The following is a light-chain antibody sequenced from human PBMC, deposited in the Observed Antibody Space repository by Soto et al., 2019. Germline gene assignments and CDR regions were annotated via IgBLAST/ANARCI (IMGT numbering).Light chain of an antibody. CDR3: LQKYFYPFT. CDR1: QGIRND. Sequence: AIQMTQSPSSLSASVGDRVTITCRASQGIRNDLDWIQQKPGKAPKLLIYAASNLQSGVPARFSGSGSGTNFTLTISSLQPEDFATYYCLQKYFYPFTFPPGTKVDIK. CDR2: AAS. J-gene: IGKJ3*01. V-gene: IGKV1-6*01.